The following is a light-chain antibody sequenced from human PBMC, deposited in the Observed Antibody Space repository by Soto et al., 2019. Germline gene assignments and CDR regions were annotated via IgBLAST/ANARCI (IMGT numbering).Light chain of an antibody. CDR2: SSS. V-gene: IGKV3-20*01. Sequence: DIVLTQSPGTLSLSPGERATLSCRASQSISSTLLAWYQQKTGQAPRLLIYSSSIRATGIPDRFSGSGSGTDFTLTISRLEPEDFAVYYCQQYGSSLITFGQGTRLEIK. J-gene: IGKJ5*01. CDR1: QSISSTL. CDR3: QQYGSSLIT.